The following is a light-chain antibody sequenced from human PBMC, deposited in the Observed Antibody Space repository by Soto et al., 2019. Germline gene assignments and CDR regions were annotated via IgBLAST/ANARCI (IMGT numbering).Light chain of an antibody. J-gene: IGLJ2*01. CDR2: RNN. Sequence: QSVLTQPPSASGTPGQRVTISCSGSGSNIGSNYVYWYQQLPGTAPKLLIYRNNQRPSGVPDRFSGSKSGTLASLAISGLRSEDEADYYCAARDDSLSSVVFGGGTQLTVL. CDR3: AARDDSLSSVV. V-gene: IGLV1-47*01. CDR1: GSNIGSNY.